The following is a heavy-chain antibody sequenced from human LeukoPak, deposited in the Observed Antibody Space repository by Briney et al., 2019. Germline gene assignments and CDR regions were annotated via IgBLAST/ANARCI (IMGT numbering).Heavy chain of an antibody. CDR1: GGSISSSSYY. J-gene: IGHJ4*02. CDR3: ARVPFEVGAIDY. CDR2: IYHSGST. Sequence: SETLSLTCTVSGGSISSSSYYWGWIRQPPGKGLEWIGSIYHSGSTNYNPSLKSRVTISVDKSKNQFSLKLSSVTAADTAVYYCARVPFEVGAIDYWGQGTLVTVSS. D-gene: IGHD1-26*01. V-gene: IGHV4-39*07.